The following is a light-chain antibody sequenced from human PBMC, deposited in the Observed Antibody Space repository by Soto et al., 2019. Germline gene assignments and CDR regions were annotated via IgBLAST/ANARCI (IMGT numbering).Light chain of an antibody. Sequence: QSALTQPASVSGSPGQSITISCTGTSSDVGGYNYVSWYLQHPGKAPKLMIYEVSNRPSGVSNRFSGSKSGNTASLTISGLQAVDEADYYCTSYTSISLYVFGTGTQLTVL. CDR2: EVS. V-gene: IGLV2-14*01. CDR1: SSDVGGYNY. J-gene: IGLJ1*01. CDR3: TSYTSISLYV.